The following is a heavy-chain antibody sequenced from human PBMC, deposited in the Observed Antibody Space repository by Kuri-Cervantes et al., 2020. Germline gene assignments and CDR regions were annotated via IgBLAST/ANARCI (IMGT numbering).Heavy chain of an antibody. V-gene: IGHV1-8*02. CDR3: ARDCRPSRAPSNDAFDI. CDR2: MNPNSGNT. CDR1: GYTFTSYD. Sequence: ASVKVSCKASGYTFTSYDINWVRQATGQGLEWMGWMNPNSGNTGYAQKFQGRVTMTRNTSISTAYMELSSLRSDDTAVYYCARDCRPSRAPSNDAFDIWGQGTMVTVSS. J-gene: IGHJ3*02. D-gene: IGHD5-24*01.